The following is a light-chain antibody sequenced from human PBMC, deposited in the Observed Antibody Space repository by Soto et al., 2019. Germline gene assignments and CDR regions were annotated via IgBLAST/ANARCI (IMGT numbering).Light chain of an antibody. Sequence: DIQMTQSPSTLSGSVGDRFTITCRASQTISSWLAWYQQKPGKAPKLLIYKASTLKSGVPSRFSGSGSGTEFTLTISSLQPDDFATYYCQQYNSYSLTFGQGTKVDI. V-gene: IGKV1-5*03. CDR2: KAS. CDR1: QTISSW. J-gene: IGKJ1*01. CDR3: QQYNSYSLT.